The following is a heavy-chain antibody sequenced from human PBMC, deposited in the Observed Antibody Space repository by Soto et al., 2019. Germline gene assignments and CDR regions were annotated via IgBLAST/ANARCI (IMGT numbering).Heavy chain of an antibody. CDR1: GFTFSSYA. D-gene: IGHD3-10*01. CDR3: AKVVTTVVRGASSDY. J-gene: IGHJ4*02. V-gene: IGHV3-23*01. CDR2: ISGSGGST. Sequence: EVLLLESGGGLVQPGGSLRLSCAASGFTFSSYAMSWVRQAPGKGLEWVSAISGSGGSTYYADSVKGRFTISRDNSKNTLYLQMCSLRAGDTALYYCAKVVTTVVRGASSDYWGQGTLVTVSS.